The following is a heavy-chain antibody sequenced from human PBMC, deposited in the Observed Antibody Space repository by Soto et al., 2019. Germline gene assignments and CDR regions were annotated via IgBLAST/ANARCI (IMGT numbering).Heavy chain of an antibody. CDR2: ISYDGSNK. Sequence: PGGSLRLSCAASGFTFSSYGMHWVRQAPGKGLEWVAVISYDGSNKYYADSVKGRFTISRDNSKNTLYLQMNSLRAEDTAVYYCAKDVVVVAATGYYYYMDVWGKGTKVTVSS. CDR3: AKDVVVVAATGYYYYMDV. CDR1: GFTFSSYG. J-gene: IGHJ6*03. V-gene: IGHV3-30*18. D-gene: IGHD2-15*01.